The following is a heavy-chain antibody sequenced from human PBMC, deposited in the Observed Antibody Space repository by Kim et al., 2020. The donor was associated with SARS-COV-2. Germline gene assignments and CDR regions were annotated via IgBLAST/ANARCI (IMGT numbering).Heavy chain of an antibody. D-gene: IGHD6-13*01. CDR1: GFTFDDYA. CDR3: AKGGIAAAGSLGVP. Sequence: GGSLRLSCAASGFTFDDYAMHWVRQAPGKGLEWVSGISWNSGSIGYADSVKGRFTISRDNAKNSLYLQMNSLRAEDTALYYCAKGGIAAAGSLGVPWGQGTLVTVSS. J-gene: IGHJ5*02. CDR2: ISWNSGSI. V-gene: IGHV3-9*01.